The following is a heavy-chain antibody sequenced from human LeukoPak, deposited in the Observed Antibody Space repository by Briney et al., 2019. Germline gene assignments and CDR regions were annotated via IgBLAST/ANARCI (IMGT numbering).Heavy chain of an antibody. CDR3: ARNVWSPSQSYWYFDL. D-gene: IGHD3-16*01. V-gene: IGHV1-69*05. Sequence: GASVKVSCKASGGTFSSYAISWVRQAPGQGLEWMGGIIPIFGTANYAQKFQGRVTITTDESTGIAYMELSSLRSEDTAVYYCARNVWSPSQSYWYFDLWGRGTLVTVSS. J-gene: IGHJ2*01. CDR1: GGTFSSYA. CDR2: IIPIFGTA.